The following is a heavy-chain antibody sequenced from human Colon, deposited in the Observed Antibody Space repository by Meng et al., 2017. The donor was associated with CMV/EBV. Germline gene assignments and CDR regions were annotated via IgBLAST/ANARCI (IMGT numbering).Heavy chain of an antibody. Sequence: EVQLVESGGGLVKPGGSLRLSCLVSGFTFSRYDMSWVRQAPGKGLEWVSSIGSSSSYMYYSDSVKGRFTISRDNAKNSLYLQINSLRAEDTAVYYCARGQRGFTQGFKLDAWGQGPLGTVDS. CDR2: IGSSSSYM. V-gene: IGHV3-21*02. D-gene: IGHD1-26*01. CDR1: GFTFSRYD. J-gene: IGHJ5*02. CDR3: ARGQRGFTQGFKLDA.